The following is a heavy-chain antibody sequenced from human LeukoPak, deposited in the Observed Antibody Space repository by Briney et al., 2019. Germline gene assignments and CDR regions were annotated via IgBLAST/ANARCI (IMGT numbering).Heavy chain of an antibody. CDR3: ARGGSSGSYLHWFDP. V-gene: IGHV4-59*01. CDR2: IHSSGST. Sequence: PSETLALTCTVSGGSISSYYWNWIRQPPGKGLEWIGYIHSSGSTNYNPSFKSRVTISVDTSKNQFSLKLSSVTAGDTAVYYCARGGSSGSYLHWFDPWGQGTLVTVSS. J-gene: IGHJ5*02. CDR1: GGSISSYY. D-gene: IGHD3-10*01.